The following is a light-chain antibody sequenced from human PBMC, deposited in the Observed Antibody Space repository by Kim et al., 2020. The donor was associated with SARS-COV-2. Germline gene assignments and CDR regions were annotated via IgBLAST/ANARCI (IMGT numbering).Light chain of an antibody. V-gene: IGKV4-1*01. Sequence: DNINCKSSQSVLYSANNKKYLPCYQQKPGQPPNLLIYWATTRESGVPDRFSGSGSGTNFTLAISSLQAEDVAVYYCQQCYNSPGTFGQGTKVEIK. CDR2: WAT. CDR3: QQCYNSPGT. CDR1: QSVLYSANNKKY. J-gene: IGKJ1*01.